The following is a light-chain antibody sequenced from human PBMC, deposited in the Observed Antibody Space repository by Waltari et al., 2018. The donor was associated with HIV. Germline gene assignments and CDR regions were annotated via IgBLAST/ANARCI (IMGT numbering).Light chain of an antibody. J-gene: IGLJ2*01. CDR3: AAWDDSLSGLV. Sequence: QSVLTQPHSASGTPGQRVTISCSGSSSTIGSNYVYWYQQLPGTAPKLLIYRNNQRPSGVPDRFSGSKSGTSASLAISGLRSEDEADYYCAAWDDSLSGLVFGGGTKLTVL. CDR2: RNN. CDR1: SSTIGSNY. V-gene: IGLV1-47*01.